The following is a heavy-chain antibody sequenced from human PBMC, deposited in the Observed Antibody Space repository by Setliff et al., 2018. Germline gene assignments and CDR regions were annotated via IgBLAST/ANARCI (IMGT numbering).Heavy chain of an antibody. V-gene: IGHV1-8*02. CDR3: ARGLREDGYNLADY. CDR1: GYTFTSYD. J-gene: IGHJ4*02. Sequence: ASVKVSCKASGYTFTSYDINWVRQATGQGLEWMGWMNPNSGNTGYAQKFQGRVTMTRNTSISTAYMDLSSLRCEDTAVDYCARGLREDGYNLADYWGQGTLVTVSS. D-gene: IGHD5-12*01. CDR2: MNPNSGNT.